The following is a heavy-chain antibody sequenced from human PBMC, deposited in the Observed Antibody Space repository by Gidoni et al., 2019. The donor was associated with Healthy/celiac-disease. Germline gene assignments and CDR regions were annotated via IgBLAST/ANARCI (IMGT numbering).Heavy chain of an antibody. J-gene: IGHJ5*02. CDR3: ARQEYCSSTSCYRFFDP. D-gene: IGHD2-2*01. Sequence: QLQLQESGPGLVKPSETLSLTCTVSGGSISSRSYYWGWIRQPPGKGLEWIGSIYYSGSTYYNPSLKSRVTISVDTSKNQFSLKLSSVTAADTAVYYCARQEYCSSTSCYRFFDPWGQGTLVTVSS. CDR2: IYYSGST. V-gene: IGHV4-39*01. CDR1: GGSISSRSYY.